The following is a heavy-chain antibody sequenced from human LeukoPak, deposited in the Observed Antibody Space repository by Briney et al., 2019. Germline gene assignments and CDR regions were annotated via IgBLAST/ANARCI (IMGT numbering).Heavy chain of an antibody. Sequence: PSETLSLTCAVSGYSISSGRYWGWIRQPPGKGLEWIGSVFHSGSTYYNPSLKSRVTISVDTSKNHFSLNLGSVTAADTAVYYCARSLSTAGIDYWGQGTLVTVSS. CDR1: GYSISSGRY. CDR3: ARSLSTAGIDY. CDR2: VFHSGST. V-gene: IGHV4-38-2*01. J-gene: IGHJ4*02. D-gene: IGHD2-2*01.